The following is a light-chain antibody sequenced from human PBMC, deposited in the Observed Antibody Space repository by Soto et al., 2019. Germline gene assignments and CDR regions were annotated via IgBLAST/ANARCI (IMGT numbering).Light chain of an antibody. V-gene: IGKV1-5*03. CDR2: KTS. J-gene: IGKJ3*01. CDR3: HHYGSYPLT. CDR1: QSLSYW. Sequence: DIQMTQSPSTLSASVGDRVTITCRASQSLSYWLAWYQQKPGKAPKLLIYKTSTLESGVPSRFSGSGSGTVFALTISTLQPDDFATYYCHHYGSYPLTFGPGTKVYI.